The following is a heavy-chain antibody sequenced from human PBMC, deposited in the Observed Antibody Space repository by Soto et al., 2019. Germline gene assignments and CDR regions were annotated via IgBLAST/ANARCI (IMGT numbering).Heavy chain of an antibody. V-gene: IGHV3-23*01. CDR1: GFTFISYA. CDR3: AKAGVATSTGWFDP. Sequence: GSLRLSCAASGFTFISYAMSWVRQAPGKGLEWVSAISGSGGNTYYADSVKGRFTISRDNSKNTLYLQMNSLRAEDTAVFYCAKAGVATSTGWFDPWGQGTLVTVSS. J-gene: IGHJ5*02. CDR2: ISGSGGNT. D-gene: IGHD5-12*01.